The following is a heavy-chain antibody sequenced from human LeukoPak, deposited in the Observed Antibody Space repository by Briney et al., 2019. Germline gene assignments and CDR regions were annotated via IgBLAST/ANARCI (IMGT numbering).Heavy chain of an antibody. J-gene: IGHJ6*02. CDR3: ARVGRGYCSGGSCYSLHYYYYGMDV. CDR2: IYNDGSA. CDR1: GFSVSDNY. Sequence: GGSLRLSCAPSGFSVSDNYMTWLRQAPGKRPEWVSLIYNDGSAAYADSVKGRFTISKDNSRNTLYLQMNSLRAEDTAVYYCARVGRGYCSGGSCYSLHYYYYGMDVWGQGTTVTVSS. V-gene: IGHV3-66*01. D-gene: IGHD2-15*01.